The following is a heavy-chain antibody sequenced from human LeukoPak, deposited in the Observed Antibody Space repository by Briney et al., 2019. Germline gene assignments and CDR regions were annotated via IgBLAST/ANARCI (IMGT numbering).Heavy chain of an antibody. CDR3: AKDVGKWESLHFFDY. CDR2: IYSGGST. CDR1: GFTVSSNY. Sequence: GGSLRLSRAASGFTVSSNYMSWVRQAPGKGLEWVSVIYSGGSTYYADSVKGRFTISRDDSRNTLYLQMNSLRGDDTAVYYCAKDVGKWESLHFFDYWGQGTLVTVSS. D-gene: IGHD1-26*01. V-gene: IGHV3-53*01. J-gene: IGHJ4*02.